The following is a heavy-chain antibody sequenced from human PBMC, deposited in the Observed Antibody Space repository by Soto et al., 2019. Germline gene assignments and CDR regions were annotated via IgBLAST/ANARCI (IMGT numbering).Heavy chain of an antibody. V-gene: IGHV4-4*02. CDR1: GVSISCGKW. D-gene: IGHD3-22*01. J-gene: IGHJ4*02. CDR3: ARNLFDSRGYPPEV. CDR2: IFHTGNT. Sequence: QVQLQESGPGLVKPSGTLSLTCTISGVSISCGKWWSWVRQPPGEGLEWIGEIFHTGNTDYKPSLKSRVSILVDKSKNQFSLNLDSVTAADTAVYYCARNLFDSRGYPPEVWGQGILVTVSS.